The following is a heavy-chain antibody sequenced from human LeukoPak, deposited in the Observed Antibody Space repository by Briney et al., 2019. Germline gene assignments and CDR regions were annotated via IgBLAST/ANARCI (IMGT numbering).Heavy chain of an antibody. CDR3: ARRDTYSDY. CDR2: IDPRDSYT. D-gene: IGHD5-18*01. CDR1: GYSFTSYW. Sequence: GESLRISCKGSGYSFTSYWINWVRQMPGKGLEWMGRIDPRDSYTDYSPSFQGHVTISHDKSISTAYLQWSSLKASDTAMYYCARRDTYSDYWGQGTLVTVSS. V-gene: IGHV5-10-1*01. J-gene: IGHJ4*02.